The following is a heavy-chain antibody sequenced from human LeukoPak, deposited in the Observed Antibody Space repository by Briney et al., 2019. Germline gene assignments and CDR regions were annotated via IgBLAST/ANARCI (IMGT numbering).Heavy chain of an antibody. CDR3: ARGPYGDYGWFDP. D-gene: IGHD4-17*01. J-gene: IGHJ5*02. Sequence: ASVRVSCKASNYTFTAYYIHWVRQAPGQGLEWMGWISAYNGNTNYAQKLQGRVTMTTDTSTSTAYMELRSLRSDDTAVYYCARGPYGDYGWFDPWGQGTLVTVSS. CDR2: ISAYNGNT. V-gene: IGHV1-18*04. CDR1: NYTFTAYY.